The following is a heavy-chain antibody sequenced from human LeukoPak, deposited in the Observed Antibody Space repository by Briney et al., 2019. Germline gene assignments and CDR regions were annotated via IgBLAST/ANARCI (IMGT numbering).Heavy chain of an antibody. CDR3: ARQYCSSTSCYQLLFDP. V-gene: IGHV5-51*01. CDR1: GYRFTSYW. J-gene: IGHJ5*02. D-gene: IGHD2-2*01. Sequence: GEXLKISFKGSGYRFTSYWIGWVRQMPGKGLEWMGIIYPGDSDTRYSPSFQGRVTISADKSISTAYLQWSSLKASDTAMYYCARQYCSSTSCYQLLFDPWGQGTLVTVSS. CDR2: IYPGDSDT.